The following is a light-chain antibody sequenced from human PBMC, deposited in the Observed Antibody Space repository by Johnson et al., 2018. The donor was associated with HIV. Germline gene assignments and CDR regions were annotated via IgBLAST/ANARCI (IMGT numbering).Light chain of an antibody. Sequence: QSVLTQPPSVSAAPGQKVTISCSGSSSNIGNNYVSWYQQLPGGAPKLLIYENNMRPSGIPDRFSGSKSGTSATLDITGLQTGDEADYYCGTWDSSLIVYVFGNGTKVTV. CDR1: SSNIGNNY. CDR3: GTWDSSLIVYV. J-gene: IGLJ1*01. CDR2: ENN. V-gene: IGLV1-51*02.